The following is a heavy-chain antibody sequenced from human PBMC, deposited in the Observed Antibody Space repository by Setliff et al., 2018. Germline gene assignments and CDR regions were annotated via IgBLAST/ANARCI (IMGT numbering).Heavy chain of an antibody. CDR3: ARGQDSGSWIIDG. CDR2: INTDSGNT. V-gene: IGHV1-3*04. Sequence: ASVKVSCKASGYTFNFYGMHWVRQAPGQRPEWMGWINTDSGNTRYSQKSQGRVTIARDTSASTAYMELSSLRSEDTAIYFCARGQDSGSWIIDGWGQGTLVTVSS. J-gene: IGHJ4*02. CDR1: GYTFNFYG. D-gene: IGHD1-26*01.